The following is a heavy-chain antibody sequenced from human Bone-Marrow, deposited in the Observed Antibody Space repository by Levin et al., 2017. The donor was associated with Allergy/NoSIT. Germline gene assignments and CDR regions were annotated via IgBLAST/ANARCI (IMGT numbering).Heavy chain of an antibody. CDR2: IDPKNGDP. CDR3: GRGPATGGYDY. D-gene: IGHD1-1*01. CDR1: GYTFTAYF. J-gene: IGHJ4*02. Sequence: VASVKVSCTTSGYTFTAYFLHWVRQAPGQGLEWMGWIDPKNGDPHYAQKFQDRVTMTRDTSISTVYMELSSLRSDDTAVYYCGRGPATGGYDYMGQGTLVTVSS. V-gene: IGHV1-2*02.